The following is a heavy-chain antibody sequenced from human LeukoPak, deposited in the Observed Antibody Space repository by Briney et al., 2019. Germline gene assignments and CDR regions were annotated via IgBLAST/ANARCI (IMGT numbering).Heavy chain of an antibody. D-gene: IGHD3-3*01. J-gene: IGHJ4*02. CDR2: IYYSGST. V-gene: IGHV4-59*01. CDR3: ARALDGYDFWSGYVY. CDR1: GGSISSYY. Sequence: PSETLSLTCTVSGGSISSYYWSWIRQPPGKGLEWIGYIYYSGSTNYNPSLKSRVTISVDTSKNQFSLKLSSVTAADTAVYYCARALDGYDFWSGYVYWGQGTLVTVSS.